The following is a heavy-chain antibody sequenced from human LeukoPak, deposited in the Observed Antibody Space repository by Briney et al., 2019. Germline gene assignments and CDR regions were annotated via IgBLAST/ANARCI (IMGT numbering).Heavy chain of an antibody. D-gene: IGHD2-15*01. V-gene: IGHV1-69*04. CDR3: ARRHRYCSGDSCYGGNWFDP. CDR2: IIPILGIA. Sequence: SVKLSCKASVGAFSSYAICWVRLDPGQGLEWMGRIIPILGIANYAQKFQGRVTITADKSTSTAYMELSSLRSEDTAVYYCARRHRYCSGDSCYGGNWFDPWGQGTLVSVSS. CDR1: VGAFSSYA. J-gene: IGHJ5*02.